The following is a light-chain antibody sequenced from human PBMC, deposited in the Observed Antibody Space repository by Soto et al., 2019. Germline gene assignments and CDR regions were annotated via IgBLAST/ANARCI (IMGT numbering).Light chain of an antibody. V-gene: IGKV3-20*01. Sequence: EVVMTQSPDTLSVSPGERATLSCRASQSVTSNLAWYQQKLGQAPRLLIYGASNRATGIPDRFSGSGSGTDFTLTISRLEPEDFAVYYCQQCGSSGTFGQGTKVDIK. CDR3: QQCGSSGT. CDR1: QSVTSN. J-gene: IGKJ1*01. CDR2: GAS.